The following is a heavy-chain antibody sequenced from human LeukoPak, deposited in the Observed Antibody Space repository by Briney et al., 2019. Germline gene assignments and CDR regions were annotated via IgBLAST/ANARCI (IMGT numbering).Heavy chain of an antibody. D-gene: IGHD6-19*01. CDR2: IYGGGRGT. J-gene: IGHJ4*02. Sequence: PGGSLRLSCAASGFTFSIYAMTWVRQAPGKGLVWVSTIYGGGRGTYYAASVKGRFTISRDDFTNTVYLQMNSLRAEDTALYYCAKRGVAGTEYYFDCWGQGTLVAVSS. CDR3: AKRGVAGTEYYFDC. V-gene: IGHV3-23*01. CDR1: GFTFSIYA.